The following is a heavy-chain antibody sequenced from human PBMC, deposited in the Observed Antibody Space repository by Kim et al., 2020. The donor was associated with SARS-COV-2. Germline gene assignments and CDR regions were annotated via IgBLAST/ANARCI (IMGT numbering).Heavy chain of an antibody. D-gene: IGHD3-22*01. CDR3: ARAGNYDSSGYYYYYYGMDV. V-gene: IGHV3-72*01. J-gene: IGHJ6*02. Sequence: RFTISRDDSKNSLYLQMNSLKTEDTAVYYCARAGNYDSSGYYYYYYGMDVWGQGTTVTVSS.